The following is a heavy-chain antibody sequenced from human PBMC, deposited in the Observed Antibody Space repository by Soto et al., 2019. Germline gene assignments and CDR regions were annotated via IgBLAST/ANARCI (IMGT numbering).Heavy chain of an antibody. CDR2: IYYSGNT. D-gene: IGHD6-6*01. J-gene: IGHJ4*02. V-gene: IGHV4-39*01. CDR1: SASLSSSTYY. CDR3: ASSSPFHY. Sequence: SETLSLTCSVSSASLSSSTYYWSWIRQPPGRGPEWIGSIYYSGNTYYKPSLKSRVSISIDTSRNQFSLKLTSVSAADTGVYYCASSSPFHYWGPGILVTAPQ.